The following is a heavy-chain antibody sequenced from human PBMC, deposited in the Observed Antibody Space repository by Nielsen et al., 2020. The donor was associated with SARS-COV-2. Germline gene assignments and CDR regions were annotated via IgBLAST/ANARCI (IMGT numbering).Heavy chain of an antibody. V-gene: IGHV3-30*02. D-gene: IGHD6-6*01. J-gene: IGHJ4*02. CDR1: GFSFSSYG. CDR3: AKAGFAARFLDY. CDR2: IWYDGSYK. Sequence: GGSLRLSCAASGFSFSSYGMHWVRQAPGKGLEWVAVIWYDGSYKYYADSVKGRFTLSRDNSKNTLYLQMNSLRAEDTGVYYCAKAGFAARFLDYWGQGTLVTVSS.